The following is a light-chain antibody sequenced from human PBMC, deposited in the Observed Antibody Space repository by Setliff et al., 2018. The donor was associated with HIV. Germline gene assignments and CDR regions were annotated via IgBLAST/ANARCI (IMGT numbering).Light chain of an antibody. CDR1: SSDVGGYNH. CDR3: SSYAITNTLP. Sequence: QSALTQPASASGSPGQSITISCTGTSSDVGGYNHVSWYQQHPGKAPKLIISEVRNRPSGISSRFSGSKSGNTASLTISGLQAEDEAEYYCSSYAITNTLPFGTGTKV. V-gene: IGLV2-14*01. J-gene: IGLJ1*01. CDR2: EVR.